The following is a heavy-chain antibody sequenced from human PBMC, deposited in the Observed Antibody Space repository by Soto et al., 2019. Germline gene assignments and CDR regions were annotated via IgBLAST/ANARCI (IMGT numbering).Heavy chain of an antibody. Sequence: QVQLQESGPGLVKPSETLSLTCTVSGGSISSYYWSWIRQPPGKGLEWIGYIYYSGSTNYNPSLKRRVPISVDTSNNPFSQELSAVTAADPAVYYCARAVAAASFAIFDYWGQGTLVTVSS. CDR3: ARAVAAASFAIFDY. V-gene: IGHV4-59*01. CDR2: IYYSGST. D-gene: IGHD2-2*01. CDR1: GGSISSYY. J-gene: IGHJ4*02.